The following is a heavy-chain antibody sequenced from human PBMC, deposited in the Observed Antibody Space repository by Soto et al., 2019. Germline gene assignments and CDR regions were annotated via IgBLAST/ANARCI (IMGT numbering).Heavy chain of an antibody. V-gene: IGHV1-46*01. J-gene: IGHJ6*02. Sequence: ASVKVSCKASGYTFTSCYMHWVRQAPGQGLEWMGIINPSGGSTSYAQKFQGRVTMTRDTSTSTVYMELSSLRSEDTAVYYCARECTXTVTTGSGMCYYYGMDVWGQGTTVTVSS. CDR1: GYTFTSCY. CDR2: INPSGGST. D-gene: IGHD4-17*01. CDR3: ARECTXTVTTGSGMCYYYGMDV.